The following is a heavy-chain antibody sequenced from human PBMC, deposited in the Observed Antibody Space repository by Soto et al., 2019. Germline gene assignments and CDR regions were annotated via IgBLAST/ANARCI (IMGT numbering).Heavy chain of an antibody. CDR1: GFTCSSYD. CDR2: ISGSGGST. V-gene: IGHV3-23*01. CDR3: AKESYYSNSWYEY. Sequence: HPGGALRLTCAASGFTCSSYDMSGVRQAPGKGLEWVSAISGSGGSTYYADSVKGRFTISRDNSKNTLYLQMNSLRAEDTAVYYCAKESYYSNSWYEYWGQGTLVPVSS. J-gene: IGHJ1*01. D-gene: IGHD6-13*01.